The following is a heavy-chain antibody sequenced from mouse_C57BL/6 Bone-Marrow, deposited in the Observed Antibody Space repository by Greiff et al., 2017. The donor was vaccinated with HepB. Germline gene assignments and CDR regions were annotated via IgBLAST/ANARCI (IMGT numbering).Heavy chain of an antibody. CDR3: TRDTDSSGLFAY. Sequence: VHLVESGEGLVKPGGSLKLSCAASGFTFSSYAMSWVRQTPEKRLEWVAYISSGGDYIYYADTVKGRFTISRDNARNTLYLQMSSLKSEDTAMYYCTRDTDSSGLFAYWGQGTLVTVSA. J-gene: IGHJ3*01. CDR1: GFTFSSYA. V-gene: IGHV5-9-1*02. D-gene: IGHD3-2*02. CDR2: ISSGGDYI.